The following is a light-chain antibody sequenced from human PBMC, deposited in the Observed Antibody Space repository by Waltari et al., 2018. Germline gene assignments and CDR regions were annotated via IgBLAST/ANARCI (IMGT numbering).Light chain of an antibody. CDR3: QQYYSSPRT. CDR2: WAS. V-gene: IGKV4-1*01. CDR1: QSVLYNSNNKNY. J-gene: IGKJ1*01. Sequence: DIVMTQSPDPLAVSLGERATPNCKSSQSVLYNSNNKNYLAWYQQKPGQPPKLLIYWASTRQSGVPDRFSGGGSGTDFTLTISSLQAEDVAVYYCQQYYSSPRTFGQGTKVEIK.